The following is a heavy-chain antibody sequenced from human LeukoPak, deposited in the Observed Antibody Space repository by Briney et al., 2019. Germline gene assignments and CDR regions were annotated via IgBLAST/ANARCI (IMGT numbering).Heavy chain of an antibody. CDR2: IDNRGSR. V-gene: IGHV4-34*01. CDR3: ARALASDGTGNYHY. Sequence: SETLSLTCAVYGGSFSGYYCGWIRQSPGKGLEWVAEIDNRGSRNHNPSLKSRVTISLDTSKNQFSLKLSSVTAADTAVYYCARALASDGTGNYHYWGQGTLVTVSS. CDR1: GGSFSGYY. J-gene: IGHJ4*02. D-gene: IGHD3-10*01.